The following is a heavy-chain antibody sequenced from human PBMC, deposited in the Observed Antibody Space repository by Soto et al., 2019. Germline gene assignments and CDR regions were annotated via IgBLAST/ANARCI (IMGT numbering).Heavy chain of an antibody. V-gene: IGHV3-74*03. CDR1: GFTFNNYW. Sequence: EVQLVESGGGLVQPGGSLRLSCAASGFTFNNYWMHWVRQAPGKGLLWVSHIEGDGFRTTYADSVRDRFTISRDNSKNALYPQMPSLRAEDTAGYFCARDYPGGGVELWGQGTLVTVSS. CDR3: ARDYPGGGVEL. J-gene: IGHJ4*02. D-gene: IGHD3-16*01. CDR2: IEGDGFRT.